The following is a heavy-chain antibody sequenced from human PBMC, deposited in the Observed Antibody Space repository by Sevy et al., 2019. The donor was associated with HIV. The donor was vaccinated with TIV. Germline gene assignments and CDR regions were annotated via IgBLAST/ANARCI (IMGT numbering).Heavy chain of an antibody. D-gene: IGHD2-2*02. CDR2: IWYDGSNK. CDR1: GFTFSSYG. CDR3: ARGGYCSSTSCYTDWFDP. V-gene: IGHV3-33*01. Sequence: LSLTCAASGFTFSSYGMHWVRQAPGKGLEWVAVIWYDGSNKYYADSVKGRFTISRDNSKNTLYLQMNSLRAEDTAVYYCARGGYCSSTSCYTDWFDPWGQGTLVTVSS. J-gene: IGHJ5*02.